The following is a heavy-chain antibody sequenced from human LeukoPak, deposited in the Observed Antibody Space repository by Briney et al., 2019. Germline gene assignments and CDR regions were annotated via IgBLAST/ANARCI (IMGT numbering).Heavy chain of an antibody. CDR3: ARAGEVLRYFDWLPLPYYYGMDV. V-gene: IGHV1-18*01. Sequence: GASVKVSCKASGYTFTNFGINWVRQAPGQGLEWMGWISAYNGNTNYAQKLQGRVTMTTDTSTSTAYMELRSLRSDDTAVYYCARAGEVLRYFDWLPLPYYYGMDVWGQGTTVTVSS. CDR1: GYTFTNFG. CDR2: ISAYNGNT. J-gene: IGHJ6*02. D-gene: IGHD3-9*01.